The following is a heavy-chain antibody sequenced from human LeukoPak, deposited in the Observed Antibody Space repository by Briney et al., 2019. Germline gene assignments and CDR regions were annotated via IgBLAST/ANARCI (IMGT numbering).Heavy chain of an antibody. CDR2: IYYSGST. CDR3: ARVPPPYNWNDLDANDAFDI. D-gene: IGHD1-20*01. CDR1: GGSISSGGYY. V-gene: IGHV4-31*03. J-gene: IGHJ3*02. Sequence: PSETLFLTCTVSGGSISSGGYYWSWIRQHPGKGLEWIGYIYYSGSTYYNPSLKSRVTISVDTSKNQFSLKLSSVTAADTAVYYCARVPPPYNWNDLDANDAFDIWGQGTMVTVSS.